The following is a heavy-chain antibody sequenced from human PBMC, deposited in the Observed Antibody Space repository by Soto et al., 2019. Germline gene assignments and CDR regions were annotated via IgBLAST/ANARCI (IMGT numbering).Heavy chain of an antibody. CDR1: GGSITSGVYY. CDR2: IYYSGST. J-gene: IGHJ3*02. CDR3: ARGLEWEVLLDAFDI. D-gene: IGHD1-26*01. Sequence: QVQLQESGPGLVKPSQTLSLTCTVSGGSITSGVYYWSWIRQHPGKGLEWIGYIYYSGSTFCNPSLKSRVTLSVDTSKNQFSLKLSSVTAADTAVYFCARGLEWEVLLDAFDIWGQGTMVTVSS. V-gene: IGHV4-31*03.